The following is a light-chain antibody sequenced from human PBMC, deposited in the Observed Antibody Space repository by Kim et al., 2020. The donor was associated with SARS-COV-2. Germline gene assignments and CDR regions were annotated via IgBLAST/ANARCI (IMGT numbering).Light chain of an antibody. CDR2: DAS. J-gene: IGKJ1*01. CDR3: QQYGASPRT. Sequence: PGERATLYCRASQSVYKNYLAWFLQKPGQSPRLLIYDASTRATGVPDRFSGSGSGTDFTLTISRLEPEDFAVYYCQQYGASPRTFGQGTKLEI. CDR1: QSVYKNY. V-gene: IGKV3-20*01.